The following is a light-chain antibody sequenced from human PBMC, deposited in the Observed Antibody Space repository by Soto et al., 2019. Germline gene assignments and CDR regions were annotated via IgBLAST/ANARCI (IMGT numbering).Light chain of an antibody. Sequence: DIQMTQSPSTLSASVGDRVTITCRASQSISSWLAWYQQKPGKAPKLLIYKASSLESGVPSRFSGSESGTEFTLPISSLQPDDFATYYCQQYSSYWPFGQGTKVEIK. CDR2: KAS. CDR1: QSISSW. CDR3: QQYSSYWP. V-gene: IGKV1-5*03. J-gene: IGKJ1*01.